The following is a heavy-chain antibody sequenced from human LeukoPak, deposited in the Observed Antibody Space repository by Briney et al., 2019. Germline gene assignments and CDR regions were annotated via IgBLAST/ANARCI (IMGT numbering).Heavy chain of an antibody. Sequence: GGSLRLXCAASGFTFDDYAMHWVRRAPGKGLEWVSLISGDGGSTYYADSVKGRFTISRDNSKNSLYLQMNSLRTEDTALYYCAKAATRWWELLWWGQGTLVTVSS. CDR3: AKAATRWWELLW. V-gene: IGHV3-43*02. J-gene: IGHJ4*02. CDR1: GFTFDDYA. CDR2: ISGDGGST. D-gene: IGHD1-26*01.